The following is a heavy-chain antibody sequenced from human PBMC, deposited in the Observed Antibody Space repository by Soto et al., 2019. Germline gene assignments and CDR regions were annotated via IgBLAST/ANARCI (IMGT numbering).Heavy chain of an antibody. V-gene: IGHV3-30-3*01. D-gene: IGHD2-21*02. CDR1: GFTFSSYA. J-gene: IGHJ4*02. CDR3: ARDPVAYCGGDCRTFDS. Sequence: QVQLVESGGGVVQPGRSLRLSCAASGFTFSSYAMHWVRQAPGKGLEWVAVISYDGSNKYYADSVKGRFTISRDNSKNTRYLQMNSLRAEDTAVYYCARDPVAYCGGDCRTFDSWGQGTLVTVSS. CDR2: ISYDGSNK.